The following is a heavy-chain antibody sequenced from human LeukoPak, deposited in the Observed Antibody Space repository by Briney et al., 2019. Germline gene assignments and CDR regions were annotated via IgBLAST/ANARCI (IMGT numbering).Heavy chain of an antibody. CDR2: ISWNSGSI. CDR3: ARRVSGGSCYNY. V-gene: IGHV3-9*01. CDR1: GFTFDDYA. D-gene: IGHD2-15*01. Sequence: GRSLRLSCAASGFTFDDYAMHWVRQAPGKGLEWVSGISWNSGSIGYADSVKGRFTVSRDNAKSSLYLQMNSLRAEDTALYYCARRVSGGSCYNYWGQGTLVTVSS. J-gene: IGHJ4*02.